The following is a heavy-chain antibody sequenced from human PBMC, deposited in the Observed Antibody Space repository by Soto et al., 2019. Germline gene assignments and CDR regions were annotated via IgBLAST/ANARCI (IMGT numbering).Heavy chain of an antibody. CDR3: ATDAPFYHSGGSPADDAFDL. D-gene: IGHD3-22*01. V-gene: IGHV3-48*03. CDR2: ISTSGTTL. Sequence: EEQLVESGGGLVQPGRSLRLSCAASGFTFSSYEMNWVRQAPGRGLQWVSYISTSGTTLYYADSVKGRFTVSRDNAKNSLYLQMNNLRAEETAVYFCATDAPFYHSGGSPADDAFDLWGQGTMVTVS. CDR1: GFTFSSYE. J-gene: IGHJ3*01.